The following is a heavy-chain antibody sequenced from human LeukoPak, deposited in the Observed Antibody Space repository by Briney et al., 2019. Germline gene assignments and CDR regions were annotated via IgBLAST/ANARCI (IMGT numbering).Heavy chain of an antibody. CDR3: AKGPKLGDGFHRDY. J-gene: IGHJ4*02. CDR1: GFTFNNYA. Sequence: GGSLRLSCAASGFTFNNYALSWVRQAPGKGLEWVSGISGSGGDTYYADSVKGRFTISRDISMNTLYLQMNSLRVEDTAVYYCAKGPKLGDGFHRDYWGQGTLVTVSS. CDR2: ISGSGGDT. D-gene: IGHD5-24*01. V-gene: IGHV3-23*01.